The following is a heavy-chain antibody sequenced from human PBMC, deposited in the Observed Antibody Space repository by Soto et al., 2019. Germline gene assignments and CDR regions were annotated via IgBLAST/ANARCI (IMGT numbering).Heavy chain of an antibody. J-gene: IGHJ6*04. CDR3: VRDKPLPHYYGLGKDYYGMDV. D-gene: IGHD3-10*01. Sequence: QVQLQESGPGLVKPSQTLSLTCTVSGGSITSGGYHWSWLRQHPGKGLEWIGYIYYITGTTYYTPSLKSRVSTSIDRSKNPFSLNPSSVTAADTAVYYCVRDKPLPHYYGLGKDYYGMDVWREGTTVNVSP. CDR2: IYYITGTT. CDR1: GGSITSGGYH. V-gene: IGHV4-31*03.